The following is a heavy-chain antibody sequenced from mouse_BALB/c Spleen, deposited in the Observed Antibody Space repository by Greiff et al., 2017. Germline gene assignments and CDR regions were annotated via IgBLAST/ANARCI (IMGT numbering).Heavy chain of an antibody. J-gene: IGHJ4*01. CDR2: ISSGGST. Sequence: EVMLVESGGGLVKPGGSLKLSCAASGFTFSSYAMSWVRQTPEKRLEWVASISSGGSTYYPDSVKGRFTIARDNARNILYLQMSSLRSEDTAMYYCARVTTVYAMDYWGQGTSATVSS. CDR1: GFTFSSYA. CDR3: ARVTTVYAMDY. V-gene: IGHV5-6-5*01. D-gene: IGHD1-1*01.